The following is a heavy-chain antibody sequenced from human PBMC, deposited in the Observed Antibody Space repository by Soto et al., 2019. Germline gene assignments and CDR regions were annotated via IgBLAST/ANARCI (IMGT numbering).Heavy chain of an antibody. Sequence: PSETLSLTCTVSGGSISSYYWSWIRQPPGKGLEWIGYIYYSGSTNYNPSLKSRVTISVDTSKNQFSLKLSSVTAADTAVYYCARMLRSSFSFDYWGQGTLVTVSS. D-gene: IGHD6-6*01. CDR2: IYYSGST. V-gene: IGHV4-59*01. CDR1: GGSISSYY. CDR3: ARMLRSSFSFDY. J-gene: IGHJ4*02.